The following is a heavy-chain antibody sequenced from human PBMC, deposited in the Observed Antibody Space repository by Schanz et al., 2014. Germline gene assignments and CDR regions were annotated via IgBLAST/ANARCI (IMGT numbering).Heavy chain of an antibody. J-gene: IGHJ4*02. CDR1: GFTVSKNY. V-gene: IGHV3-66*01. CDR3: ARDRVGASSYFDY. D-gene: IGHD1-26*01. CDR2: IYTDGST. Sequence: EVQLVESGGGLVQPGGSLRLSCAASGFTVSKNYMSWVRQAPGKGLEWVSIIYTDGSTYYADSVRGRFTISRDNSKNTLYLQMNNLRAEDTAVYYCARDRVGASSYFDYWDQGTLVTVSS.